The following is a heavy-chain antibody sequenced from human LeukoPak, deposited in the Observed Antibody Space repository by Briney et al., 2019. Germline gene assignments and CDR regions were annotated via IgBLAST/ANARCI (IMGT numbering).Heavy chain of an antibody. J-gene: IGHJ3*02. CDR1: GGTFSSYA. D-gene: IGHD3-3*01. CDR3: AREMARDYDFWSGVMDAFDI. V-gene: IGHV1-69*05. Sequence: SVKVSCKASGGTFSSYAISWVRQAPGQGLEWMGGIIPIIGRANYAQKFQGRVTITTAESTSTAYMELSSLRSEDTAVYYCAREMARDYDFWSGVMDAFDIWGQGTMVTVSS. CDR2: IIPIIGRA.